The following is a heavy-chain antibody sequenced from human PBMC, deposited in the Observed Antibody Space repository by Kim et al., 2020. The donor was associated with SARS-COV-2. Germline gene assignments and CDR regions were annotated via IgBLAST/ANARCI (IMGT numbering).Heavy chain of an antibody. D-gene: IGHD3-16*01. J-gene: IGHJ3*01. CDR3: ARDLADHDAFDF. V-gene: IGHV1-46*01. CDR1: GYTFIDYY. Sequence: ASVKVSCKASGYTFIDYYMHWVRQAPGQGLEWMGIINPDGGSTNNAQKFQGRVTMTRDTSTSTAYMELSSLRSEDTAVYYCARDLADHDAFDFWGQGTMVIVSS. CDR2: INPDGGST.